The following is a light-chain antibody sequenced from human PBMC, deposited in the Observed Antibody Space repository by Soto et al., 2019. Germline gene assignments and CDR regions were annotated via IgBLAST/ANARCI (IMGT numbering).Light chain of an antibody. CDR1: QGISNY. CDR2: AAS. J-gene: IGKJ4*01. V-gene: IGKV1-27*01. Sequence: DIQMTQSPSSLSASVGDRVTITCRASQGISNYLAWYQQKPGKVPKLLIYAASTLQSGVPSRFSGSGSGTVFTLTIGNLQPEDVPTYYFQKYNGAPPLFGGGTKVEIK. CDR3: QKYNGAPPL.